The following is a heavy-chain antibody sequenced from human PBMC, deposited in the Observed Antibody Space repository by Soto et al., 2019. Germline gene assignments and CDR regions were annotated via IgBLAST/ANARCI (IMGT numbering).Heavy chain of an antibody. CDR2: IYYSGST. V-gene: IGHV4-31*03. CDR3: ARGSPYDFWSGYYAPRYYFDY. Sequence: PSETMSLTCTVAGGSIVSGCYYWSWKKKHPGKGLEWIGYIYYSGSTYYNPSLKSRVTISVDKSKNQFSLKLSSVTAADTAVYYCARGSPYDFWSGYYAPRYYFDYWGQGTLVTVSS. D-gene: IGHD3-3*01. J-gene: IGHJ4*02. CDR1: GGSIVSGCYY.